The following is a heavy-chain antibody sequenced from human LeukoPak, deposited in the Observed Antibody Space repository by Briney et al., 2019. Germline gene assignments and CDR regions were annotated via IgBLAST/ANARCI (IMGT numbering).Heavy chain of an antibody. CDR1: GYTFSNFP. CDR3: AKDATGATLDY. D-gene: IGHD1-14*01. CDR2: ISYNGSNK. J-gene: IGHJ4*02. V-gene: IGHV3-30*18. Sequence: GGSLRLSCAASGYTFSNFPMHWVRQAPGKGLDWVAVISYNGSNKYYADSVKGRFTISRDNSKNTLYLQMNSPRVEDTAIYYCAKDATGATLDYWGQGTLVTVSS.